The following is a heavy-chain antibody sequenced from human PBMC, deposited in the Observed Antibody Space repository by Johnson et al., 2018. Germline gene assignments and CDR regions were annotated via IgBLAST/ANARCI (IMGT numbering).Heavy chain of an antibody. V-gene: IGHV3-73*02. CDR1: GFTFSGSA. CDR3: TRLLV. CDR2: IRSKANNYAT. J-gene: IGHJ6*02. Sequence: VQLQESGGGLVQXGGSLKLSCAASGFTFSGSALHWVRQASGKGLEWVGRIRSKANNYATAYAASVKGRFTISRDDSKNTAYLQMNSLKTEETAVYYCTRLLVWGQGTTVTVSS.